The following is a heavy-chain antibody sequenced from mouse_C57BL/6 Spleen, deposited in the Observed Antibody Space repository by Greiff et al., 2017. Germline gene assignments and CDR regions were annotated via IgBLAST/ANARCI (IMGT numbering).Heavy chain of an antibody. CDR1: GFTFSNYW. D-gene: IGHD1-1*01. J-gene: IGHJ2*01. Sequence: EVKLQESGGGLVQPGGSMKLSCVASGFTFSNYWMNWVRQSPEKGLEWVAQIRLKSDNYATHYAESVKGRFTISSDDSKSSVYLQMNNLRAEVTGIYYCTAYYGTGYWGQGTTLTVSS. CDR2: IRLKSDNYAT. CDR3: TAYYGTGY. V-gene: IGHV6-3*01.